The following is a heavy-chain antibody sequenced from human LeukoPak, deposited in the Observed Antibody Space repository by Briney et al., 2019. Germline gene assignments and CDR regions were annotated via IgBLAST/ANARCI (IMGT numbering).Heavy chain of an antibody. CDR1: GYTFTSYG. J-gene: IGHJ4*02. D-gene: IGHD3-22*01. CDR3: ARTYYYHTSRYYYLDLDY. Sequence: ASVKVSCKASGYTFTSYGISWVRQAPGQGLEWMAWISAYNGDTNYAHKVQGRVTVTTDTSTSTAYMVLRNLTSDDTATYYCARTYYYHTSRYYYLDLDYWGQGTLVTVSS. CDR2: ISAYNGDT. V-gene: IGHV1-18*01.